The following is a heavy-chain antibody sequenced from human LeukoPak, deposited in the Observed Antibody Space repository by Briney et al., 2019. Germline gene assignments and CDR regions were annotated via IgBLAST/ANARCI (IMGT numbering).Heavy chain of an antibody. CDR2: ISGSGGST. Sequence: GGSLRLSCAASGFSFSSYAMSWVRQAPGKGLEWVSGISGSGGSTYYADSVKGRFTISRDNSKNTLYLQMNSLRAEDTAVYYCARWARFLEWFGDAFDIWGQGTMVTVSS. CDR1: GFSFSSYA. CDR3: ARWARFLEWFGDAFDI. J-gene: IGHJ3*02. V-gene: IGHV3-23*01. D-gene: IGHD3-3*01.